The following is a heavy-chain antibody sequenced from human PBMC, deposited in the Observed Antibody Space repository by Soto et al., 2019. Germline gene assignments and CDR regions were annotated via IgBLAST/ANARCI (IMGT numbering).Heavy chain of an antibody. CDR2: INPGNSDT. CDR3: ARQIYDSDTGPNFQYYFDS. D-gene: IGHD3-22*01. CDR1: GYSFTSYW. Sequence: PGESLKISCKASGYSFTSYWIAWVRQTPGKGLEWMGIINPGNSDTRYSPSFQGQVTISADWPSGTTYLQLSSLKASDSGTYYCARQIYDSDTGPNFQYYFDSWGQGTPVTVSS. J-gene: IGHJ4*02. V-gene: IGHV5-51*01.